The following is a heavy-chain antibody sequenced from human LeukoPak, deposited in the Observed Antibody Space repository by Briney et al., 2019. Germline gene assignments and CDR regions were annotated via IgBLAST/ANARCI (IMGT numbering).Heavy chain of an antibody. V-gene: IGHV1-2*06. CDR3: VGHRGPIFYYGMDV. CDR1: GYTFTGYY. J-gene: IGHJ6*02. D-gene: IGHD3-16*01. CDR2: INPNSGGT. Sequence: ASVKVSCKASGYTFTGYYMHWVRQAPGQGLEWMGRINPNSGGTNYAQKFQGRVTMTRDTSISTAYMELSRLRSDDTAVYYCVGHRGPIFYYGMDVWGQGTTVTVSS.